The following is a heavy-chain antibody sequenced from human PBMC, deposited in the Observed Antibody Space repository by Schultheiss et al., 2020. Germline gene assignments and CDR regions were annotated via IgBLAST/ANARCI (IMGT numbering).Heavy chain of an antibody. Sequence: ASVKVSCKASGYTFTGYYMHWVRQAPGQGLEWMGRINPNSGGTNYAQKFQGRVTMTSDTSISTAYMELSRLRSDDTAVYYCAREQPAAATNAFDIWGQGTMVTVSS. J-gene: IGHJ3*02. V-gene: IGHV1-2*06. CDR3: AREQPAAATNAFDI. CDR1: GYTFTGYY. D-gene: IGHD6-13*01. CDR2: INPNSGGT.